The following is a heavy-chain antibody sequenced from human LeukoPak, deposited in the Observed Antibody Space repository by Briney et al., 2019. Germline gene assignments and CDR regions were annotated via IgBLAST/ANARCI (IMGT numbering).Heavy chain of an antibody. CDR3: ARGGGSNPPKYDAFDI. CDR1: GFTFSTYS. D-gene: IGHD1-26*01. CDR2: ISSGSSYI. Sequence: SGGSLRLSCGVSGFTFSTYSMSWVRQAPGKGLEWVSFISSGSSYIYYADSVKGRFTISRDNAKNSLYLQMNSLGAEDTALYYCARGGGSNPPKYDAFDIWGQGTMVTVSA. J-gene: IGHJ3*02. V-gene: IGHV3-21*01.